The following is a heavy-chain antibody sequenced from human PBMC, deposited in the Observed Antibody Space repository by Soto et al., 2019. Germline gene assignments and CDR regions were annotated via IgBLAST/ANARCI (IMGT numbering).Heavy chain of an antibody. CDR3: ARDTGYSSSSGNDY. CDR2: IWYDGSNK. D-gene: IGHD6-6*01. V-gene: IGHV3-33*01. CDR1: GFTFSSYG. Sequence: PGGSLRLSCAASGFTFSSYGMHWVRQAPGKGLEWVAVIWYDGSNKYYADSVKGRFTISRDNSKNTLYLQMNSLRAEDTAVYYCARDTGYSSSSGNDYWGQGTLVTVSS. J-gene: IGHJ4*02.